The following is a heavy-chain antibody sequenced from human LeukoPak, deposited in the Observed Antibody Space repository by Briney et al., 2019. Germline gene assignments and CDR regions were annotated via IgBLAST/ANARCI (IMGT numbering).Heavy chain of an antibody. CDR2: ISSNGGST. J-gene: IGHJ3*02. D-gene: IGHD3-10*01. CDR1: GFTFSSYA. V-gene: IGHV3-64*01. CDR3: ARGRSYLSAFDI. Sequence: GGSLRLSCAASGFTFSSYAMHWVRQAPGKGLEYVSAISSNGGSTYYANSVKGRFTISRDNSKNTLYLQMNSLRAEDTAVYYCARGRSYLSAFDIWGQGTMVTVSS.